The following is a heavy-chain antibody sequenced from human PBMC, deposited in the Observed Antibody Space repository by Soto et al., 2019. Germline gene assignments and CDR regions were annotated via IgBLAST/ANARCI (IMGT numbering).Heavy chain of an antibody. Sequence: LRLSCAASGFTFSNYAVTWVRQAPGKGLEWVSTISGSGGSTYYADSVKGRFTISRDNSKNTLYLQMNSLRAEDTAVYYCARQDYSTTWYLNYWGQGTLVTVSS. CDR2: ISGSGGST. CDR1: GFTFSNYA. J-gene: IGHJ4*02. D-gene: IGHD6-13*01. V-gene: IGHV3-23*01. CDR3: ARQDYSTTWYLNY.